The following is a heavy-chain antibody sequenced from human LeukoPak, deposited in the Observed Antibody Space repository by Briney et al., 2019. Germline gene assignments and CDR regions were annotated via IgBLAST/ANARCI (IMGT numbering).Heavy chain of an antibody. V-gene: IGHV3-11*06. D-gene: IGHD2-2*01. Sequence: AGGSLRLSCAASGFTFSDYYMSWIRQAPGKGLEWVSYISSSSSYTNYADSVKGRFTISRDNAKNSLYLQMNSLRAEDTAVYYCARGDCSSTSRYGYYYYYGMDVWGQGTTVTVSS. J-gene: IGHJ6*02. CDR2: ISSSSSYT. CDR1: GFTFSDYY. CDR3: ARGDCSSTSRYGYYYYYGMDV.